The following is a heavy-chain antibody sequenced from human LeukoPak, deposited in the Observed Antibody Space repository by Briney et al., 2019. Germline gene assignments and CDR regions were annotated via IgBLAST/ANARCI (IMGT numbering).Heavy chain of an antibody. CDR2: INHSGST. CDR1: GGSFSGYY. V-gene: IGHV4-34*01. J-gene: IGHJ6*02. CDR3: ARGLSFLYYYGSGSYTGMDV. D-gene: IGHD3-10*01. Sequence: SETLSLTCAVYGGSFSGYYWSWIRQPPGKGLEWIGEINHSGSTNYNPSLKSRVTISVDTSKNQFSPKLSSVTAADTAVYYCARGLSFLYYYGSGSYTGMDVWGQGTTVTVSS.